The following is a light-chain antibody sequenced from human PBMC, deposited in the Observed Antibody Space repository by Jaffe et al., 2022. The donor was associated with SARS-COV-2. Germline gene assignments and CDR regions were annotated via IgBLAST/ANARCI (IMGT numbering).Light chain of an antibody. V-gene: IGKV1-5*03. CDR1: QSISSK. CDR3: QQYNDYPLT. Sequence: DIQMTQSPSTLSASVGDRATITCRASQSISSKLAWYQQKPGKAPKLLIYKASSLESGVSSRFSGSGSGTEFTLTISSLQPDDFAIYYCQQYNDYPLTFGGGTEVEI. J-gene: IGKJ4*01. CDR2: KAS.